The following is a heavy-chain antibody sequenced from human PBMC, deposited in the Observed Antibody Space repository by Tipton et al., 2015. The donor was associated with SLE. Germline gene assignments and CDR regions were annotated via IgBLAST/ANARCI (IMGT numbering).Heavy chain of an antibody. CDR3: ASHRGLGAHPGY. V-gene: IGHV4-31*03. CDR2: IYYSGST. Sequence: TLSLTCTVSGGSISSGGYYWSWIRQHPGKGLEWIGYIYYSGSTYYNPSLKSRVTISVDTSKNQFSLKLSSVTAADTAVYYCASHRGLGAHPGYWGQGTLVTVSS. D-gene: IGHD3/OR15-3a*01. J-gene: IGHJ4*02. CDR1: GGSISSGGYY.